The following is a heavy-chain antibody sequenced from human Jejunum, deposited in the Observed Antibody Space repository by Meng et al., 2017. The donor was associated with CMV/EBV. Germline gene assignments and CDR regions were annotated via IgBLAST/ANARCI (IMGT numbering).Heavy chain of an antibody. J-gene: IGHJ4*03. CDR2: IYSGGST. CDR1: EFTVSNNY. D-gene: IGHD6-6*01. V-gene: IGHV3-66*01. Sequence: LGEVGGGLVQPGGSLGLSCAASEFTVSNNYMAWVRQAPGKGLEWVSVIYSGGSTYYGDSVKDRFTISRDTSKNTVYLQMDSLRAEDTAVYYCARGAGSSSSRRYLDYWGQGTLVTVSS. CDR3: ARGAGSSSSRRYLDY.